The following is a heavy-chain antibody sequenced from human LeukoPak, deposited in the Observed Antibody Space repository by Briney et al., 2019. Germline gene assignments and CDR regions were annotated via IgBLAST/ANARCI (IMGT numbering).Heavy chain of an antibody. J-gene: IGHJ5*02. CDR1: GGSISSGSYY. D-gene: IGHD4-11*01. Sequence: KSSETLSLTCTVSGGSISSGSYYWSWIRQPAGKGLEWIGRIYTSGSTNYNPSLKSRVTISVDTSKNQFSLKLSSVTAADTAVYYCARGGRTTVTTDWFDPWGQGTLVTVSS. V-gene: IGHV4-61*02. CDR3: ARGGRTTVTTDWFDP. CDR2: IYTSGST.